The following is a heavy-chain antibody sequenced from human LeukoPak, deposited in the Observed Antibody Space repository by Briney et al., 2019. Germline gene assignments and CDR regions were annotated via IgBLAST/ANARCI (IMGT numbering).Heavy chain of an antibody. CDR2: IYYSGST. CDR3: ATGAVYYDNAFDI. Sequence: PSETLSLTCTVSGGSISSYYWSWIRQPPGKGLEWIGYIYYSGSTSYNPSLKSRVTISVDTSKNQFSLKLSSVTAADTAVYYCATGAVYYDNAFDIWGQGTMVTVSS. J-gene: IGHJ3*02. D-gene: IGHD3-22*01. V-gene: IGHV4-59*01. CDR1: GGSISSYY.